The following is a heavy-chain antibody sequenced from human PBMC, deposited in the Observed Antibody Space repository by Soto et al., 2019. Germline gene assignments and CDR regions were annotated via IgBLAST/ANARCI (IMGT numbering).Heavy chain of an antibody. J-gene: IGHJ3*01. D-gene: IGHD1-26*01. CDR2: TSGSGGST. Sequence: TGGSLRLSCAASGFTFSSYAMSWVRQAPGKGLEWGSATSGSGGSTHSADSVKGRFTISGDNSKNTLYLQMSSLRAEDTAVYYCAKEPLLVSGSFFWGQGTMVTVSS. CDR3: AKEPLLVSGSFF. CDR1: GFTFSSYA. V-gene: IGHV3-23*01.